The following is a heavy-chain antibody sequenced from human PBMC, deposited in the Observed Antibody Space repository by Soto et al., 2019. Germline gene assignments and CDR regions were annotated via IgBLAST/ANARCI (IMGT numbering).Heavy chain of an antibody. CDR3: ARGHGDYVDYYYGMDV. CDR2: ISAYNGNT. Sequence: ASVKVSCKASGGTFSSYAISWVRQAPGQGLEWMGWISAYNGNTNYAQKLQGRVTMTTDTSTSTAYMELRSLRSDDTAVYYCARGHGDYVDYYYGMDVWGQGTTVTVSS. CDR1: GGTFSSYA. V-gene: IGHV1-18*01. D-gene: IGHD4-17*01. J-gene: IGHJ6*02.